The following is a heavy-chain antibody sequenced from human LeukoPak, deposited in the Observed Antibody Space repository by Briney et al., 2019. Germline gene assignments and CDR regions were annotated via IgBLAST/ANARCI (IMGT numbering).Heavy chain of an antibody. CDR1: GFSFISYG. V-gene: IGHV3-30*18. J-gene: IGHJ4*02. CDR3: AKRPSDYGDYVTYFDY. Sequence: GGSLRLSCAASGFSFISYGLHWVRQAPGKGLEWVGVISDDGRNKKYADSVKGRFTISRDNSKDTLYLQMNSLRDEDTAVYYCAKRPSDYGDYVTYFDYWGQGTLVTVSS. CDR2: ISDDGRNK. D-gene: IGHD4-17*01.